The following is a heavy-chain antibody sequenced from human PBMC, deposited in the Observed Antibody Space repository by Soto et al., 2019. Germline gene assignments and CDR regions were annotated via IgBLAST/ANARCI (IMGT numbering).Heavy chain of an antibody. D-gene: IGHD6-19*01. J-gene: IGHJ4*02. V-gene: IGHV4-4*02. Sequence: SETLSLTCAVSGGSISSSNWWSWVRQPPGKGLEWIGEIYHSGSTNYNPSLKSRVTISVDKSKNQFSLKLSSVTAADTAVYYCARAVAGLLIYYFDYWGQGTLVTVSS. CDR1: GGSISSSNW. CDR2: IYHSGST. CDR3: ARAVAGLLIYYFDY.